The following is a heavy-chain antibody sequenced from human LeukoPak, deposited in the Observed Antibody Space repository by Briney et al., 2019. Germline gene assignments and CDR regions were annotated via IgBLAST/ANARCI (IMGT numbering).Heavy chain of an antibody. CDR2: IYTSGST. CDR3: ARDRYYYDSSGQRYFDL. V-gene: IGHV4-4*07. CDR1: GGPISSYY. J-gene: IGHJ2*01. D-gene: IGHD3-22*01. Sequence: SETLSLTCTVAGGPISSYYWSWIRQPAGKGLEWIGRIYTSGSTNYNPSLKSRVTMSVDTSKNQFSLKLSSVTAADTAVYYCARDRYYYDSSGQRYFDLWGRGTLVTVSS.